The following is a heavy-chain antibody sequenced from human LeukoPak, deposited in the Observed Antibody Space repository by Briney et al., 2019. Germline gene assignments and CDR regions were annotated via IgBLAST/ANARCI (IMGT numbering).Heavy chain of an antibody. J-gene: IGHJ4*02. CDR3: ARASYYYGPPDY. Sequence: SETLSLTCAVYGGSFSGYYWSWIRQPPGKGLEWIGEINHSGSTNYNPSLKSRVTISVDTSKNQFSLELSSVTAADTAVYYCARASYYYGPPDYWGQGTLVTVSS. CDR2: INHSGST. V-gene: IGHV4-34*01. CDR1: GGSFSGYY. D-gene: IGHD3-10*01.